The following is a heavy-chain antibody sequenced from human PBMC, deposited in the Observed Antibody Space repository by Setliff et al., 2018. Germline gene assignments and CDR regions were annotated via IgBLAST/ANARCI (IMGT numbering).Heavy chain of an antibody. D-gene: IGHD2-15*01. CDR1: GYTFTDYG. CDR3: SRLVRYCTRTSCQRLSGGEF. J-gene: IGHJ4*02. Sequence: ASVKVSCKTSGYTFTDYGITWVRQAPGQGLGWMGWISAHTGNTYYTPKLHGRVTLTTDTSTSTAYMELTSLGSDDTAVYYCSRLVRYCTRTSCQRLSGGEFWGQGTLVTVSS. CDR2: ISAHTGNT. V-gene: IGHV1-18*01.